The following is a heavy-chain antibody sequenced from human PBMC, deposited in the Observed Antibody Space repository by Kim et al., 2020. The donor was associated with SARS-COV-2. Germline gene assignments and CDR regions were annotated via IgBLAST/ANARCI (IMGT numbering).Heavy chain of an antibody. D-gene: IGHD4-17*01. Sequence: SETLSLTCTVSGGSISSGDYYWSWIRHPPGKGLECIGYIYNSGSTYYNPSLKRRVTISVDTSKNQFALKLSSVTAADTAVYYCASHDYGDYGGWYFDYWGQGTLVTVSS. CDR2: IYNSGST. J-gene: IGHJ4*02. V-gene: IGHV4-30-4*01. CDR1: GGSISSGDYY. CDR3: ASHDYGDYGGWYFDY.